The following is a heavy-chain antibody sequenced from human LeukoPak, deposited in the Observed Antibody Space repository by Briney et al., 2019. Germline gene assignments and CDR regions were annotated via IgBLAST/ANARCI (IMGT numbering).Heavy chain of an antibody. J-gene: IGHJ6*02. V-gene: IGHV1-2*02. CDR2: INPNSGGT. CDR3: ARGKYYYDSSGYYQVRIYYYYSMDV. Sequence: ASVKVSCKASGYTFTGYYMHWVRQAPGQGLEWMGWINPNSGGTIYAQKFQGRVTMTRDTSISTTYMELSRLRSDDTAVYYCARGKYYYDSSGYYQVRIYYYYSMDVWGQGTTVTVSS. CDR1: GYTFTGYY. D-gene: IGHD3-22*01.